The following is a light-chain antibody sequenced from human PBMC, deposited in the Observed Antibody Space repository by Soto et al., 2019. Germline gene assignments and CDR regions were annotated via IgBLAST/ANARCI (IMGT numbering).Light chain of an antibody. Sequence: SYELTQPPSVSVAPGQTAKITCGGNNNGSKSVHWYQQKPGQAPALVVYDDSVRPSGIPERFSGSNSGNTATLTISRVEAGDEADYYCQVWDSTSDHVVFGGGTKLTVL. V-gene: IGLV3-21*02. CDR1: NNGSKS. CDR2: DDS. J-gene: IGLJ2*01. CDR3: QVWDSTSDHVV.